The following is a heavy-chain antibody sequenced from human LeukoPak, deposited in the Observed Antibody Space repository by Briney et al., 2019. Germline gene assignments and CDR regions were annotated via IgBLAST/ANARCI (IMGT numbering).Heavy chain of an antibody. J-gene: IGHJ6*02. D-gene: IGHD3-10*01. CDR2: INHCGST. Sequence: SSETLSLTCAVYGGSFSGYYWSWIRQPPGKGLEWIGEINHCGSTNYKPSLKSRVTISVDTSKNQLSLRLTSVTAADTAVYYCARGRTGTMVRGGTYYYGMDVWGQGTTVTVSS. CDR3: ARGRTGTMVRGGTYYYGMDV. CDR1: GGSFSGYY. V-gene: IGHV4-34*01.